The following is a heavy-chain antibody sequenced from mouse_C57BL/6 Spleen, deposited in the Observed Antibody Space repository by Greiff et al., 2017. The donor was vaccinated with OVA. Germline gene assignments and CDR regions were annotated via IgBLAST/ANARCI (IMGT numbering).Heavy chain of an antibody. CDR3: ARDHDYGYAMDY. Sequence: EVQLQESGPGLVKPSQSLSLTCSVTGYSITSGYYWNWIRQFPGNKLEWMGYISYDGSNNYNPSLKNRISITRDTSKNQFFLKLNSVTTEDTATYYCARDHDYGYAMDYWGQGTSVTVSS. V-gene: IGHV3-6*01. D-gene: IGHD2-4*01. CDR2: ISYDGSN. J-gene: IGHJ4*01. CDR1: GYSITSGYY.